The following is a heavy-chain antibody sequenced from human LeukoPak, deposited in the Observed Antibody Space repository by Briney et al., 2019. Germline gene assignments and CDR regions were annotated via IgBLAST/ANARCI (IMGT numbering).Heavy chain of an antibody. Sequence: GGSLRLSCAASGFTFSSYSMNWVRQAPGKGLEWVSSISSSSSYIYYADSVKGRFTISRDNAKNSLYLPMNSLRAEDAAVYYCATEPLTVVVPAAIRHYWGQGTLVTVSS. CDR1: GFTFSSYS. CDR3: ATEPLTVVVPAAIRHY. V-gene: IGHV3-21*01. CDR2: ISSSSSYI. J-gene: IGHJ4*02. D-gene: IGHD2-2*02.